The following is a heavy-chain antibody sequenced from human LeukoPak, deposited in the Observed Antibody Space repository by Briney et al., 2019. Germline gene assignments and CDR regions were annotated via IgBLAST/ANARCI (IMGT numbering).Heavy chain of an antibody. D-gene: IGHD2-2*01. J-gene: IGHJ4*02. CDR2: IIPILGIA. CDR3: ARDPLCSSTSCSEMPFDY. CDR1: GGAFSSYA. V-gene: IGHV1-69*04. Sequence: ASVKVSCKASGGAFSSYAISWVRQAPGQGLEWMGRIIPILGIANYAQKFQGRVTITADKSTSTAYMELSSLRSEDTAVYYCARDPLCSSTSCSEMPFDYWGQGTLVTVSS.